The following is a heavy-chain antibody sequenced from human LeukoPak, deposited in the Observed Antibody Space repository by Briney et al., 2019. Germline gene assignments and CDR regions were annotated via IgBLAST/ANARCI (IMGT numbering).Heavy chain of an antibody. Sequence: ASVKVSCKASGYTFTVYYMHWVRQAPGQGLEWMGWINPNSGVTNSAQQFQGRVTMTRDSSISTAYMELRRLRSDDTAVYYCAREGRAAADTNWFDPWGQGTLVTVS. CDR2: INPNSGVT. CDR3: AREGRAAADTNWFDP. CDR1: GYTFTVYY. J-gene: IGHJ5*02. D-gene: IGHD6-13*01. V-gene: IGHV1-2*02.